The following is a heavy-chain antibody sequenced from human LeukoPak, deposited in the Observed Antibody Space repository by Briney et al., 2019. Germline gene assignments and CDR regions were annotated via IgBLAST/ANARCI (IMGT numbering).Heavy chain of an antibody. CDR2: ITNSGGTI. D-gene: IGHD5-18*01. V-gene: IGHV3-11*01. CDR3: AKFVGYTYGYDY. J-gene: IGHJ4*02. Sequence: PGGSLRLSCAASGFTFSDYYMSWIRQAPGKGLEWVSYITNSGGTIYYADSVKGRFTISRDNTKNSLYLQMNSLSAEDTAVYYCAKFVGYTYGYDYWGQGTLATVSS. CDR1: GFTFSDYY.